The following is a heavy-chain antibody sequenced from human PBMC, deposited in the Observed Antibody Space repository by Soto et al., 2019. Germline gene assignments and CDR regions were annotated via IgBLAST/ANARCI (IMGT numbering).Heavy chain of an antibody. CDR2: IITFVGKA. CDR1: GGTLSSYS. Sequence: QVQLVQSGPEVKKPGSSVKVSCTTSGGTLSSYSISWVRQAPGQGLEWVGRIITFVGKANVAQQFQGRVTITADRSTDTTYMELRRLTSDDTAVYYCARVTGGHYSGGNYMDVWGTGTTVTVSS. J-gene: IGHJ6*03. V-gene: IGHV1-69*08. D-gene: IGHD2-8*02. CDR3: ARVTGGHYSGGNYMDV.